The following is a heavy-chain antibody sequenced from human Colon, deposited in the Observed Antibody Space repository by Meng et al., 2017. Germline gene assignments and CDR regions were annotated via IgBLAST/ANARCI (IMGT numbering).Heavy chain of an antibody. J-gene: IGHJ4*02. V-gene: IGHV4-4*02. CDR1: GDSISSDRW. CDR2: VYHRGDT. D-gene: IGHD1-1*01. CDR3: GRDQGRQLINH. Sequence: QGQLQEPGPGLVKPSGTLSSTCTVSGDSISSDRWWSWVRQPPGKGLEWIGEVYHRGDTNYNPSLKSRVVISVDRSKNQFSLNLSSVTAADTAVYYCGRDQGRQLINHWGQGTLVTVS.